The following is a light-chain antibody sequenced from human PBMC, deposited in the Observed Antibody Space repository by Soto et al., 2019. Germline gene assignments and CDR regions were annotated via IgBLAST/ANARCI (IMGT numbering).Light chain of an antibody. V-gene: IGKV3-15*01. CDR2: GAS. Sequence: EIVLTQSPATLSLSPGERATLSCRASQSVSSNHLAWYQQKPGQAPRLLIYGASTRATGIPARFSGRGSGTEFTLTITSLQSEDFAVYYCQQYNDWLWTFGQGIKVDIK. CDR1: QSVSSN. CDR3: QQYNDWLWT. J-gene: IGKJ1*01.